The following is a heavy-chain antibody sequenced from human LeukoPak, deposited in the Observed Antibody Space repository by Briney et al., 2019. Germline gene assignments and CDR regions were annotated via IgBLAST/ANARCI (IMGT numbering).Heavy chain of an antibody. J-gene: IGHJ1*01. CDR1: GYTFTSYY. CDR2: INPSGGST. D-gene: IGHD1-26*01. CDR3: AAEWELLSFQH. Sequence: ASVKVSCKASGYTFTSYYMHWVRQAPGQGLEWMGIINPSGGSTSYAQKFQGRVTMTRDTSTGTVYMELSSLRSEDTAVYYCAAEWELLSFQHWGQGTLVTVSS. V-gene: IGHV1-46*01.